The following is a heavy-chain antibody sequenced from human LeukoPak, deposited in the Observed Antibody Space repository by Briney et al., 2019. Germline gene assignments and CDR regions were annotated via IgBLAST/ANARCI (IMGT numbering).Heavy chain of an antibody. CDR1: GFTFNRYG. V-gene: IGHV3-30*18. CDR2: ISFDGKVS. J-gene: IGHJ4*02. CDR3: AKDPEADRYFDY. Sequence: GGSLRLSCAASGFTFNRYGMHWVRQAPGKGLEWVAVISFDGKVSYYADSVKGRFTISRDNSKNTLYLQMNSLRAEDTAVYYCAKDPEADRYFDYWGQGTLVTVSS.